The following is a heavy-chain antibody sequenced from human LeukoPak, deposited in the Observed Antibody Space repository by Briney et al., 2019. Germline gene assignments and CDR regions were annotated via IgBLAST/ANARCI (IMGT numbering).Heavy chain of an antibody. CDR3: ARGDWFDP. Sequence: SETLSLTRTVSGGSISSGGYYWSWIRQHPGKGLEWIGYIYYSGSTYYNPSLKSRVTISVDTSKNQFSLKLSFVTAADTAVYYCARGDWFDPWGQGTLVNVSS. CDR1: GGSISSGGYY. V-gene: IGHV4-31*03. J-gene: IGHJ5*02. CDR2: IYYSGST.